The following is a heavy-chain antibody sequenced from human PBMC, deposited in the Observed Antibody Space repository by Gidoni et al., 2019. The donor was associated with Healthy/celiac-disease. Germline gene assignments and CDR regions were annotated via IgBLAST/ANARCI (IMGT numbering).Heavy chain of an antibody. CDR3: AKDYSWNYGWFDP. J-gene: IGHJ5*02. V-gene: IGHV3-23*01. CDR1: GFPFSSYA. Sequence: EVQLLESGGGLVQPGGSLRLSCAASGFPFSSYAMSWVRQAPGKGLEWVSAISGSGGSTYYADAVKGRFTISRDNSKNTLYLQMNSVRAEDTAVYYCAKDYSWNYGWFDPWGQGTLVTVSS. CDR2: ISGSGGST. D-gene: IGHD1-7*01.